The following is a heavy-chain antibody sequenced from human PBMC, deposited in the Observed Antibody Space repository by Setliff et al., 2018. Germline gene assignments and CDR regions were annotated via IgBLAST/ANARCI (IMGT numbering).Heavy chain of an antibody. CDR2: VYFGGNT. J-gene: IGHJ5*02. CDR3: ARDVWGAGTGWFDP. Sequence: SETLSLTCTVSGGSISTSNYYWGWIRQAPGKGLEWIASVYFGGNTYNNPSLKSRVTISVDTSKNQFSLKLTSVTAADTAIYYCARDVWGAGTGWFDPWGLGILVTVSS. D-gene: IGHD1-1*01. V-gene: IGHV4-39*02. CDR1: GGSISTSNYY.